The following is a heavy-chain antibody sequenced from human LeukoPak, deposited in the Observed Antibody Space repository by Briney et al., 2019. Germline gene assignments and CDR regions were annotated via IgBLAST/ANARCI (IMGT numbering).Heavy chain of an antibody. J-gene: IGHJ4*02. CDR2: IYSGSST. Sequence: GGSLRLSCVASGFTVSSNYMSWVRQAPGKGLEWVSVIYSGSSTYYAESVKGRFTISRNTPKNTLYLQMNSLRADDTAVYYCARDRSSGWYVYDYWGQGTLVTVSS. CDR3: ARDRSSGWYVYDY. D-gene: IGHD6-19*01. CDR1: GFTVSSNY. V-gene: IGHV3-53*01.